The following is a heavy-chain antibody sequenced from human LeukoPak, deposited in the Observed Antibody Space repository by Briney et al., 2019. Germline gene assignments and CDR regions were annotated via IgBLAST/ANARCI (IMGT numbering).Heavy chain of an antibody. D-gene: IGHD5-18*01. V-gene: IGHV4-39*01. Sequence: SETLSLTCTVSGGSISSSSAYWRWIRQPPGKGLEWIGSIYYSKNTYYNPSLKSRVTISADTSKDQFSLTLGSVSATDTAVYYCVSPRGFSYGYFDYWGQGTLVTVSS. CDR1: GGSISSSSAY. CDR2: IYYSKNT. CDR3: VSPRGFSYGYFDY. J-gene: IGHJ4*02.